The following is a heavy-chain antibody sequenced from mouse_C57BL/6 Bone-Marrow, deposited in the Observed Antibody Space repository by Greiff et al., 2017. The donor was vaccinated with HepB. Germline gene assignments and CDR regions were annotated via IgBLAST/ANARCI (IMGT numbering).Heavy chain of an antibody. CDR2: RWSGGST. CDR3: AREGVTTGYWYFDV. J-gene: IGHJ1*03. Sequence: VQGVESGPGLVQPSQSLSITCTVSGFSLTSYGVHWVRQSPGKGLEWLGVRWSGGSTDYNAAFISRLSISKDNSKSQVFFKMNSLQADDTAIYYCAREGVTTGYWYFDVWGTGTTVTVSS. D-gene: IGHD2-5*01. CDR1: GFSLTSYG. V-gene: IGHV2-2*01.